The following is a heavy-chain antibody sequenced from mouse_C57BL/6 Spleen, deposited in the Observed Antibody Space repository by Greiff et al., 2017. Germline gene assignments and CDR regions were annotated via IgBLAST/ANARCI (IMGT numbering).Heavy chain of an antibody. J-gene: IGHJ3*01. Sequence: DVQLQESGPGLVKPSQSLSLTCSVTGYSITSGYYWNWIRQFPGNKLEWMGYISYDGSNNYNPSLKNRISITRDTSKNQFFLKLNSVTTEDTAKYYCARDGDYYGSRTGFAYWGQGTLVTVSA. CDR3: ARDGDYYGSRTGFAY. CDR2: ISYDGSN. V-gene: IGHV3-6*01. D-gene: IGHD1-1*01. CDR1: GYSITSGYY.